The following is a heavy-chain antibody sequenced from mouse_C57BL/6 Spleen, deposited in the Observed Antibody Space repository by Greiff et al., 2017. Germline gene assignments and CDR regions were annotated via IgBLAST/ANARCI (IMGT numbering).Heavy chain of an antibody. J-gene: IGHJ3*01. V-gene: IGHV6-3*01. CDR3: TGVNGAY. CDR2: IRLKSDNYAT. Sequence: EVQRVESGGGLVQPGGSMKLSCVASGFTFSNYWMNWVRQSPEKGLEWVAQIRLKSDNYATHYAESVKGRFTISRDDSKSSVYLQMNNLRAEDTGIYYCTGVNGAYWGQGTLVTVSA. CDR1: GFTFSNYW.